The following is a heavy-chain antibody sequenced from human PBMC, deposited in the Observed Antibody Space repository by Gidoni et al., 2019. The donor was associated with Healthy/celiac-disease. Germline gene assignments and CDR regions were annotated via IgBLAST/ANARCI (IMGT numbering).Heavy chain of an antibody. CDR2: ISGRGGST. J-gene: IGHJ4*02. V-gene: IGHV3-23*01. CDR3: AKDVVRGGYFDY. D-gene: IGHD3-10*01. CDR1: GFTFSSYA. Sequence: EVQLLESGGGLVQPGGSLRLSCAPSGFTFSSYAMSWVSQAPGKGVEWVSAISGRGGSTYYADSVKGRFTISRDNSKNTLYLQMNSLRAEDTAVYYCAKDVVRGGYFDYWGQGTLVTVSS.